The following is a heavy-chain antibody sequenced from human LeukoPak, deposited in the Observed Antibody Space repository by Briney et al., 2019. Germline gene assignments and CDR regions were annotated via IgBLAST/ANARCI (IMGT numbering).Heavy chain of an antibody. V-gene: IGHV3-23*01. CDR1: GFTFSSFT. Sequence: PGGSLRLSCAPSGFTFSSFTMNRVRQAPGKGLEWVSTISDGSRDTHYAGSVKGRFTISRDDSQNIVYLQMDSLRAEDSALYYCTTCLRNHFDYWGQGTQVTVSS. CDR3: TTCLRNHFDY. D-gene: IGHD5-12*01. CDR2: ISDGSRDT. J-gene: IGHJ4*02.